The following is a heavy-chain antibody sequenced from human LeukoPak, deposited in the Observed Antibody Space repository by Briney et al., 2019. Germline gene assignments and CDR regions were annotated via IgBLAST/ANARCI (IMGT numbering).Heavy chain of an antibody. V-gene: IGHV2-70*04. D-gene: IGHD7-27*01. Sequence: SGPTLVNPPQPLPLTCTFSGFSLSTSKMRVSCIRQPPGKALEWLARIDWDDDKFYSTSLETRLTISKGTSKNQVVLTMANMDPVDTATYYCARTVVKLPGDDTYYFDYWGQGILVTVSS. CDR2: IDWDDDK. CDR1: GFSLSTSKMR. J-gene: IGHJ4*02. CDR3: ARTVVKLPGDDTYYFDY.